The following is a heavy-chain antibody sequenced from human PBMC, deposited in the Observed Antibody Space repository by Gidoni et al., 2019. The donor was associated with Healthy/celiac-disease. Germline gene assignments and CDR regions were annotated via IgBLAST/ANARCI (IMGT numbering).Heavy chain of an antibody. CDR2: INPSGGST. D-gene: IGHD2-15*01. V-gene: IGHV1-46*01. Sequence: QVQLVQSGAEVKKPGASVKVSCKASGYTFTRYYMHWVRQAPGQGLEWMGIINPSGGSTSYAQKFQGRVTMTRDTSTSTVYMELSSLRSEDTAVYYCARDSSDCSGGSCYLGGYWGQGTLVTVSS. CDR3: ARDSSDCSGGSCYLGGY. CDR1: GYTFTRYY. J-gene: IGHJ4*02.